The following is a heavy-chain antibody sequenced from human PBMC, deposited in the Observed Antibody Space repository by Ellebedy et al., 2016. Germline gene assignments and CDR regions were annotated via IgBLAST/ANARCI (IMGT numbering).Heavy chain of an antibody. Sequence: GGSLRLSCAAPGFASYAMSWVRQAPGTGLEWVSGLYGNGGGIFYADSVKGRFTISRDNSKNMVYLQMNSLRAEDTAVYYCAKVGWADYWGQGTLVTVSS. V-gene: IGHV3-23*01. CDR3: AKVGWADY. CDR1: GFASYA. D-gene: IGHD1-26*01. J-gene: IGHJ4*02. CDR2: LYGNGGGI.